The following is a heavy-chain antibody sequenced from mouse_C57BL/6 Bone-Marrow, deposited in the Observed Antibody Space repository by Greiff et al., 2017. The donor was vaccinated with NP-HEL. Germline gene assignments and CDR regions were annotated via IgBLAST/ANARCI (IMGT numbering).Heavy chain of an antibody. CDR2: IYPRSGNT. V-gene: IGHV1-81*01. CDR1: GYTFTSYG. CDR3: AHYDVRAMDY. D-gene: IGHD2-4*01. J-gene: IGHJ4*01. Sequence: VQLVESGAELARPGASVKLSCKASGYTFTSYGISWVKQRTGQGLEWIGEIYPRSGNTYYNEKFKGKATLPADKSSSTAYMELRSLTSEDSAVYFCAHYDVRAMDYWGQGTSVTVSS.